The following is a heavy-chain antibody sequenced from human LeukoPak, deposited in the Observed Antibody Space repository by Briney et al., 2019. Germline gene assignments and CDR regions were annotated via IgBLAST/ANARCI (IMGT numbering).Heavy chain of an antibody. V-gene: IGHV3-23*01. D-gene: IGHD5-18*01. Sequence: GGSLRLSCAASGFTFSSHAMSWVRQAPGKGLEWVSSIIGFVYNIYYADSVKGRFTISRDNPKNTLYLQMNSLRVEDTAVYFCAKDLQGGNNYGSIFGYFDYWGQGALVTVSS. CDR2: IIGFVYNI. CDR3: AKDLQGGNNYGSIFGYFDY. J-gene: IGHJ4*02. CDR1: GFTFSSHA.